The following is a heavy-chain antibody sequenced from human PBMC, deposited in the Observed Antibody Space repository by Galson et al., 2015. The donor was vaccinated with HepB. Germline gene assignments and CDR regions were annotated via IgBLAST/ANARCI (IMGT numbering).Heavy chain of an antibody. CDR2: ISGSGGST. CDR3: AKNGHSSSWYPFDY. Sequence: SLRLSCAASGFTFSSYAMSWVRQAPGKGLEWVSAISGSGGSTYYADSVKGRFTISRDNSKNTLYLQMDSLRAEDTAVYYCAKNGHSSSWYPFDYWGQGTLVTVSS. V-gene: IGHV3-23*01. D-gene: IGHD6-13*01. CDR1: GFTFSSYA. J-gene: IGHJ4*02.